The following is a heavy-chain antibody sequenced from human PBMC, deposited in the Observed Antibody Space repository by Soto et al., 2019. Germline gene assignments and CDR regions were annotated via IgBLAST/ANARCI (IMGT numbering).Heavy chain of an antibody. CDR1: GGSISSGTYY. CDR2: MYNSGTS. V-gene: IGHV4-31*03. J-gene: IGHJ4*01. Sequence: QVQLRESGPGLLKPSQTLSLTCSVSGGSISSGTYYWSWIRHRPGKGLEWIGYMYNSGTSSYSPSLKSRSVLSVDTSKNQFSLKLTSVTAADTATYFCARRLSGSSAFDYWGLGILVTVSS. CDR3: ARRLSGSSAFDY. D-gene: IGHD2-15*01.